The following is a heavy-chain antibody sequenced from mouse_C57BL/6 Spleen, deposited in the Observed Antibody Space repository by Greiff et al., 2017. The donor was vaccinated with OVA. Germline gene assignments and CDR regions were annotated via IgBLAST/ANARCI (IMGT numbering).Heavy chain of an antibody. V-gene: IGHV1-69*01. Sequence: QVQLQQPGAELVMPGASVKLSCKASGYTFTSYWMHWVKQRPGQGLEWIGEIDPSDSYTNYNQKFKGKSTLTVDKSSSTAYMQLSSLTSEDSAVYYSATGKVTTGFAYWGQGTLVTVSA. J-gene: IGHJ3*01. D-gene: IGHD2-2*01. CDR1: GYTFTSYW. CDR2: IDPSDSYT. CDR3: ATGKVTTGFAY.